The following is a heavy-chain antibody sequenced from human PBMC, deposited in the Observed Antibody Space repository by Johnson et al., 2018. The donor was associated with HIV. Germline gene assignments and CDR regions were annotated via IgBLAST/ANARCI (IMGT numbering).Heavy chain of an antibody. V-gene: IGHV3-30-3*01. Sequence: QVQLVEPGGGLVQPGGSLRLSCSASGFTFRRYWMSWVRQAPGKGLEWVAVISYDGSNKYYADSVQGRFTISRDNSKNTLYLQMNSLRAEDTAVYYCARDWRGDSSGYYYFVSFDIWGQGTMVTVSS. CDR3: ARDWRGDSSGYYYFVSFDI. CDR1: GFTFRRYW. J-gene: IGHJ3*02. D-gene: IGHD3-22*01. CDR2: ISYDGSNK.